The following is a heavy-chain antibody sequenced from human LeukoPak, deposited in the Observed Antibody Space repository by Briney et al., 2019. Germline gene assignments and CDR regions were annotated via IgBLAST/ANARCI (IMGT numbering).Heavy chain of an antibody. V-gene: IGHV3-49*04. Sequence: GGSLRLSCTTSGFIFGDYPMSWVRQAPGKGLEWVGFIRSKAYGGTTEYAASVKGRFTISRDDSKSIAYLRMNSLKTEDTAVYYCTRGYSSRDAFDIWGQGTMVTVSS. J-gene: IGHJ3*02. D-gene: IGHD6-13*01. CDR1: GFIFGDYP. CDR2: IRSKAYGGTT. CDR3: TRGYSSRDAFDI.